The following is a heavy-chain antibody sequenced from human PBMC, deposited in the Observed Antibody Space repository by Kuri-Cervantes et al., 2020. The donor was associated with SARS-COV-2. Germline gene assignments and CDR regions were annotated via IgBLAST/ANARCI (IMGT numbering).Heavy chain of an antibody. J-gene: IGHJ4*02. CDR1: GFTFDDHA. V-gene: IGHV3-9*01. CDR2: ISWNSGVI. D-gene: IGHD2-2*01. CDR3: ASEDLPGASVN. Sequence: GGSLRLSCAASGFTFDDHAMHWVRQIPGKGLEWVSGISWNSGVIAYADPVKCRFTTSRDNAKNSLELQMNSLRDEDTAVYYCASEDLPGASVNWGQGTLVTVSS.